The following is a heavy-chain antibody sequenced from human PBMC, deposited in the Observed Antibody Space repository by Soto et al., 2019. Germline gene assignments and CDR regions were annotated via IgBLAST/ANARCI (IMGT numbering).Heavy chain of an antibody. D-gene: IGHD3-10*01. CDR3: ARDGSGSYYQNSYYYHYSRMDV. J-gene: IGHJ6*02. CDR1: GGTFSSYA. CDR2: TIPIFGTA. Sequence: GASVKVSCKASGGTFSSYAISWVRQAPGQGLEWMGGTIPIFGTANYAQKFQGRVTITADESTSTAYMELSSLRFEDTAVYYCARDGSGSYYQNSYYYHYSRMDVWGQGPTLTVFS. V-gene: IGHV1-69*13.